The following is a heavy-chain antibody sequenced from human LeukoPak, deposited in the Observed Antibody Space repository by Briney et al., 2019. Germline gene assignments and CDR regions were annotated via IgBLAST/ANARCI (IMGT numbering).Heavy chain of an antibody. CDR1: GFTFSDYW. Sequence: GGSLRLSCAASGFTFSDYWMQWVRQAPGKGLEWVANINYHGNENYLLDSVKGRFTVSRDNAKNSLFLQMNSLRVEDTAVYYCTRGDPDYWGLGTLVTVSS. D-gene: IGHD2-21*02. J-gene: IGHJ4*02. CDR2: INYHGNEN. CDR3: TRGDPDY. V-gene: IGHV3-7*01.